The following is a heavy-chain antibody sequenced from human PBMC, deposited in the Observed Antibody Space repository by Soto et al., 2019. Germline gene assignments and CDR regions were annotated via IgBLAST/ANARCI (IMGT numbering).Heavy chain of an antibody. CDR1: CGSISSYY. CDR2: IYYSGST. J-gene: IGHJ3*02. D-gene: IGHD3-10*01. CDR3: ARSMVRGVTFVAFDI. Sequence: PSETLSLTCTVSCGSISSYYWSWIRQPPGKGLEWIGYIYYSGSTNYNPSLKSRVTISVDTSKNQFSLKLSSVTAADTAVYYCARSMVRGVTFVAFDIWGQGTMVTVS. V-gene: IGHV4-59*08.